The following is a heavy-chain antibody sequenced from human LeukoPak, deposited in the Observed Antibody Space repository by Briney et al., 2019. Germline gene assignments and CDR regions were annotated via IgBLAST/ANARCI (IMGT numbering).Heavy chain of an antibody. J-gene: IGHJ6*03. CDR1: GFTFSSYA. Sequence: PGGSLRLSCAASGFTFSSYAMHWVRQAPGKGLVWVSRINSDGSSTSYADSVKGRFTISRDNAKNTLYLQMNSLRAEDTAVYYCARVGRLPYSSSWYGLLYYYYYMDVWGKGTTVTISS. D-gene: IGHD6-13*01. CDR2: INSDGSST. CDR3: ARVGRLPYSSSWYGLLYYYYYMDV. V-gene: IGHV3-74*01.